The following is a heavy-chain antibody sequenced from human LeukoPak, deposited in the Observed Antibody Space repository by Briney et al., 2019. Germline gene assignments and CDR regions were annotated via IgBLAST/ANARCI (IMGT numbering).Heavy chain of an antibody. J-gene: IGHJ4*02. V-gene: IGHV3-11*04. CDR3: ASRYYDFWSGYTN. CDR1: GFTFSDYY. CDR2: ISSSGSTI. D-gene: IGHD3-3*01. Sequence: GGSLRLSCAASGFTFSDYYMSWIRQAPGKGLEWVSYISSSGSTIYYADSVKGRFTISRDNARNSLYLQMNSLRAEDTAVYYCASRYYDFWSGYTNWGQGTLVTVSS.